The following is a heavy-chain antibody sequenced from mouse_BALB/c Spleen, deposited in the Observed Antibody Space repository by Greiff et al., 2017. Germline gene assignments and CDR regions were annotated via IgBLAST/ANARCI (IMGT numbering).Heavy chain of an antibody. V-gene: IGHV3-2*02. CDR3: ARKGYYVGAMDY. J-gene: IGHJ4*01. CDR1: GYSITSDYA. D-gene: IGHD2-3*01. Sequence: VQLKESGPGLVKPSQSLSLTCTVTGYSITSDYAWNWIRQFPGNKLEWMGYISYSGSTSYNPSLKSRISITRDTSKNQFFLQLNSVTTEDTATYYCARKGYYVGAMDYWGQGTSVTVSS. CDR2: ISYSGST.